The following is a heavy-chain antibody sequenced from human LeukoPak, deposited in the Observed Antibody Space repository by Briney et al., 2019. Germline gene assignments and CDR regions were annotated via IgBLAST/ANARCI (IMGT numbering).Heavy chain of an antibody. CDR1: GGSISSSSYY. D-gene: IGHD2-2*01. J-gene: IGHJ4*02. Sequence: KASETLSLTCTVSGGSISSSSYYWGWIRQPPGKGLVWIGSIYYSGSTYYNPSLKSRVTISVDTSKNQFSLKLSSVTAADTAVYYCARESPPDIVVVPAAMATDYWGQGTLVTVSS. V-gene: IGHV4-39*02. CDR2: IYYSGST. CDR3: ARESPPDIVVVPAAMATDY.